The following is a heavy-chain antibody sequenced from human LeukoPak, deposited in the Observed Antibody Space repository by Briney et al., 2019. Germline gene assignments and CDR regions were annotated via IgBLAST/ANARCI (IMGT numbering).Heavy chain of an antibody. D-gene: IGHD6-13*01. CDR1: GFTFSSYD. CDR3: ARDGQPVALDY. J-gene: IGHJ4*02. CDR2: IKQDGSEK. V-gene: IGHV3-7*01. Sequence: GGSLRLSCAASGFTFSSYDMSWVRQAPGKGLEWVGNIKQDGSEKYYVDSVKGRFTISRDNAKNSLYLQMDSLRAEDTAVYYCARDGQPVALDYWGQGTLVTVSS.